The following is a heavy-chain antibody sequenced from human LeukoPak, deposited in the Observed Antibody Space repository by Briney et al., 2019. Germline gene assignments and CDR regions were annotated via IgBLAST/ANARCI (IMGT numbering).Heavy chain of an antibody. Sequence: GASVKVSCEASGYTFTSYGISWVRQAPGQGLEWMGWISAYNGNTNYAQKLQGRVTMTTDTSTSTAYMELRSLRSDDTAVYYCARDGGGYYDSSGYYFVYFDYWGQGTLVTVSS. CDR3: ARDGGGYYDSSGYYFVYFDY. CDR2: ISAYNGNT. J-gene: IGHJ4*02. CDR1: GYTFTSYG. D-gene: IGHD3-22*01. V-gene: IGHV1-18*01.